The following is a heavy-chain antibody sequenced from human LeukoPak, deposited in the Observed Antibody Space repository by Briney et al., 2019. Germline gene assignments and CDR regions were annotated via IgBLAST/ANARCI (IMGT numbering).Heavy chain of an antibody. J-gene: IGHJ4*02. CDR1: GFTFSDYY. V-gene: IGHV3-11*06. D-gene: IGHD4-17*01. CDR2: ISSSSSYI. CDR3: ARSLTTVTTSAFDY. Sequence: GSLRLSCAASGFTFSDYYMSWIRQAPGKGLEWVSSISSSSSYIYYADSVKGRFTISRDNAKNSLYLQMNSLRAEDTAVYYCARSLTTVTTSAFDYWGQGTLVTVSS.